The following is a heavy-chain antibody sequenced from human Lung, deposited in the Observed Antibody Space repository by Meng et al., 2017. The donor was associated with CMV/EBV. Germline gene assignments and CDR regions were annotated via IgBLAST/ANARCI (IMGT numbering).Heavy chain of an antibody. CDR2: IRYDGSNK. V-gene: IGHV3-30*02. CDR3: AKDQRIIRHCSSTSCYTWFDP. J-gene: IGHJ5*02. Sequence: GESLKISCAASGFTFSSYGMHWVRQAPGKGLEWVAFIRYDGSNKYYADSVKGRFTISRDNSKNTLYLQMNSLRAEDTAVYYCAKDQRIIRHCSSTSCYTWFDPWGQGTLVTFSS. D-gene: IGHD2-2*02. CDR1: GFTFSSYG.